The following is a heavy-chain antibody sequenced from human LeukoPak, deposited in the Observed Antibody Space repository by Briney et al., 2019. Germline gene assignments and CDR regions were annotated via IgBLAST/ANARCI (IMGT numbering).Heavy chain of an antibody. J-gene: IGHJ4*02. CDR2: ISYDGSNK. V-gene: IGHV3-30*18. D-gene: IGHD6-13*01. CDR1: GFSFSAYG. CDR3: AKEELAD. Sequence: GGSLRLPCAASGFSFSAYGMHWVRQAPGKGLEWVAVISYDGSNKYYADSVKGRFTISRDNSKNTLYLQMNSLRAEDTAVYYCAKEELADWGQGTLVTVSS.